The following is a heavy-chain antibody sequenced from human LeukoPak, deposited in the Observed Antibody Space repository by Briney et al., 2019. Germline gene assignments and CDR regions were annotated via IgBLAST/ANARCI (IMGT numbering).Heavy chain of an antibody. J-gene: IGHJ4*02. V-gene: IGHV4-59*01. CDR1: GGSISSSY. CDR3: ARLGVGAQLIDY. Sequence: SETLSLTCTVSGGSISSSYWSWIRQPPGKGLEWIGYIYYSGSTNYNPSLKSRVTISVDTSKNQFSLKLSSVTAADTAVYYCARLGVGAQLIDYWGQGTLVTVSS. D-gene: IGHD1-26*01. CDR2: IYYSGST.